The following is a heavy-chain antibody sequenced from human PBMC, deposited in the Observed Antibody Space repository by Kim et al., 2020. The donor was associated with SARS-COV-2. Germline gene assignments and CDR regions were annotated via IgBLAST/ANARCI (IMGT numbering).Heavy chain of an antibody. CDR1: GFTFSSYA. J-gene: IGHJ4*02. V-gene: IGHV3-30*04. CDR2: ISYDGSNK. Sequence: GGSLRLSCAASGFTFSSYAMHWVRQAPGKGLEWVAVISYDGSNKYYADSVKGRFTISRDNSKNTLYLQMNSLRAEDTAVYYCARASGPRDYWGQGTLVTVSS. CDR3: ARASGPRDY. D-gene: IGHD2-15*01.